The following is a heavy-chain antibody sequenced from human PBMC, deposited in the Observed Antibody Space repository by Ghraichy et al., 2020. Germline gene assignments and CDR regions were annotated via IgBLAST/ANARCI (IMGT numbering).Heavy chain of an antibody. J-gene: IGHJ4*02. Sequence: SETLSLTCTVSGGSINKHHWSWIRQPVGKGLEWIGRMYSDGSSSYDPTLKTRATISLDPPMNQFSLEMKYVTAADSAIYYCAREYDPTGIQPAFWGRGILVIVSS. CDR2: MYSDGSS. CDR3: AREYDPTGIQPAF. CDR1: GGSINKHH. D-gene: IGHD1-1*01. V-gene: IGHV4-4*07.